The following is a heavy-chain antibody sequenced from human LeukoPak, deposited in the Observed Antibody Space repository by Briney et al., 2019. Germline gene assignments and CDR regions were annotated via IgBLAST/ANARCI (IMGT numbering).Heavy chain of an antibody. Sequence: ASVKVSCKASGGTFSSYAISWVRQAPGQGLEWMGGIIPIFGTANYAQKFQGRVTITADESTSTAYMELSSLRSEDTAVYYCARERRGYSYGNDAFDIWGQGTMVTVSS. CDR1: GGTFSSYA. J-gene: IGHJ3*02. CDR2: IIPIFGTA. D-gene: IGHD5-18*01. CDR3: ARERRGYSYGNDAFDI. V-gene: IGHV1-69*13.